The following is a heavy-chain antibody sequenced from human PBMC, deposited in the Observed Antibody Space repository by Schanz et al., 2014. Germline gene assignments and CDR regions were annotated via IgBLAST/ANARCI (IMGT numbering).Heavy chain of an antibody. CDR2: IWYDGSNK. D-gene: IGHD2-8*02. J-gene: IGHJ4*02. Sequence: QVPLVESGGGVVQPGRSLRLSCAASGFTFSSYGMHWVRQAPGKGLEWVAVIWYDGSNKYYADSVKGRFTISRDNSKNTLYVEMNSLRVEDTAVYYCAKTLFPGGTQTFGNWGRGTLVIVSS. CDR1: GFTFSSYG. V-gene: IGHV3-33*06. CDR3: AKTLFPGGTQTFGN.